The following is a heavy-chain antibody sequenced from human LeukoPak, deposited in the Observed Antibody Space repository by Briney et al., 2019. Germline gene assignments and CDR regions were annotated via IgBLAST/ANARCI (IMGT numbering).Heavy chain of an antibody. J-gene: IGHJ4*02. Sequence: SETLSLTCTVSGGSISSGDYYWSWIRQPPGKGLEWIGYIYYSGSTYYNPSLKSRVTISVDTSKNQFSLKLSSVTAADTAVYYCAREETGSSTFFDYWGQGTLVTVSS. CDR2: IYYSGST. V-gene: IGHV4-30-4*08. CDR3: AREETGSSTFFDY. CDR1: GGSISSGDYY. D-gene: IGHD7-27*01.